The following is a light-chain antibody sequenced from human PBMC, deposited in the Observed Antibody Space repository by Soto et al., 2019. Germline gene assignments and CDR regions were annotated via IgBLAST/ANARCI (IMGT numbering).Light chain of an antibody. V-gene: IGKV3-20*01. CDR1: QSVTNRY. J-gene: IGKJ3*01. Sequence: EIVLTQSPGTLSLSPGERATLSCRASQSVTNRYLAWYQQKPGQALRLLIYDASSRATGVPDRFSGSGSGTDFTLIISRLEPEDFALYYCQQYGSSLFTFGPGTKVDIK. CDR3: QQYGSSLFT. CDR2: DAS.